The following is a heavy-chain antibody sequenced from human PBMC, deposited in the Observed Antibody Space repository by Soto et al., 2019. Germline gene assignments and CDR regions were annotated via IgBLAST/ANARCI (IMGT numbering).Heavy chain of an antibody. CDR1: GNTFTSYD. D-gene: IGHD3-10*01. CDR2: INPNSGNI. Sequence: ASVKVSCNASGNTFTSYDINWVRQATGHGLEWMGWINPNSGNIGYAQKFHGRVTMTRDTAIRTAYMEVSRLRSDDTAVYYCARGRASGSYYLLDYWGQGTLVTVSS. V-gene: IGHV1-8*01. CDR3: ARGRASGSYYLLDY. J-gene: IGHJ4*02.